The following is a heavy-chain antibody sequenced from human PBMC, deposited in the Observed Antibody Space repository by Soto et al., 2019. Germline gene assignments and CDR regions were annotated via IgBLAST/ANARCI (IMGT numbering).Heavy chain of an antibody. V-gene: IGHV1-69*13. CDR1: GGTFSSYA. D-gene: IGHD3-3*01. J-gene: IGHJ6*02. Sequence: WASVKVSCKASGGTFSSYAISWVRQAPGQGLEWMGGIIPIFGTANYAQKFQGRVTITADESTSTAYMELSSLRSEDTAVYYCARGSDFWIVYSHSYYYYRMYFSAQGSTVTGSS. CDR2: IIPIFGTA. CDR3: ARGSDFWIVYSHSYYYYRMYF.